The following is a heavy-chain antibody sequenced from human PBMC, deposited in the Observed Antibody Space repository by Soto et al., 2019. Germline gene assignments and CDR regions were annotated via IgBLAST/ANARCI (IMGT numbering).Heavy chain of an antibody. V-gene: IGHV3-23*01. J-gene: IGHJ5*02. Sequence: SLRRPCGASGFTFSSYAMSWVRQAPGQGLEWVSASRGSGGSTYYADSVKGRFTISRDNSKNTLYLQMNSLRAEDTAAYYCAKLGAVAAAGTWFDPWGQGTLVTVSS. D-gene: IGHD6-13*01. CDR1: GFTFSSYA. CDR2: SRGSGGST. CDR3: AKLGAVAAAGTWFDP.